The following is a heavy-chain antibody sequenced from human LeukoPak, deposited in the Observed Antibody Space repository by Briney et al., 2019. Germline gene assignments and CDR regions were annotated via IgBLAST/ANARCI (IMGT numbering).Heavy chain of an antibody. CDR2: ISSSSSYI. D-gene: IGHD6-13*01. CDR1: GFTFSSYS. Sequence: GGSLRLSCAASGFTFSSYSMNWVRQAPGKGLEWVSSISSSSSYIYYADSVKGRFTISRDNAKNSLYLQMNSLRAEDTAVYYCARDLVRIAAAGTQDYWGQGTLVTVSS. CDR3: ARDLVRIAAAGTQDY. J-gene: IGHJ4*02. V-gene: IGHV3-21*01.